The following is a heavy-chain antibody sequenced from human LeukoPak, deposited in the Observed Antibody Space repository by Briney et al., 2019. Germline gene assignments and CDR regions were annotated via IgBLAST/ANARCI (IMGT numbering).Heavy chain of an antibody. D-gene: IGHD6-13*01. V-gene: IGHV4-4*07. Sequence: SETLSLTCTVSGGSISSYYWSWIRQPAGKGLEWIGRIYTSGSTNYNPSLKSQVTMSVDTSKNQFSLKLSSVTAADTAVYYCAKYVGKRSSSWYWDYYYMDVWGKGTTVTVSS. CDR1: GGSISSYY. J-gene: IGHJ6*03. CDR2: IYTSGST. CDR3: AKYVGKRSSSWYWDYYYMDV.